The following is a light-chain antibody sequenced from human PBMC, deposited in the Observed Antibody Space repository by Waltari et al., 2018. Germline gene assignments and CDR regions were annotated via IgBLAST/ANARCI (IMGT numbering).Light chain of an antibody. V-gene: IGKV3-20*01. CDR2: HAS. J-gene: IGKJ1*01. CDR3: QHYLRLPVT. CDR1: QSVNGA. Sequence: EIVLTQSPGTLSLSPGEGATLSCRASQSVNGALAWYQQKPGQAPRLRIYHASNRATGIPDRFSGSGSGTDFSLTISRLEPEDFAVYYCQHYLRLPVTFGQGTKVEI.